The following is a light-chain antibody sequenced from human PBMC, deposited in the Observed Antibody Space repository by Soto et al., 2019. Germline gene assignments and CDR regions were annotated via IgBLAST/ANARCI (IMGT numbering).Light chain of an antibody. J-gene: IGKJ3*01. CDR2: GAS. CDR1: QSVSSSY. Sequence: EIVLTQSPGTLSLSPGERGTLSCRASQSVSSSYLAWYQQKPGQGPRLLIYGASSRATGIPDRFSGSGSGADFTLTISRLEPEDFAVYYCQQYGNSSFTFGPGTKVDIK. CDR3: QQYGNSSFT. V-gene: IGKV3-20*01.